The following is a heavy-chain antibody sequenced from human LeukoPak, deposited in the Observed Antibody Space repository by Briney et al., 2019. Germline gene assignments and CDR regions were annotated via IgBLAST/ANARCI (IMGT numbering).Heavy chain of an antibody. CDR2: IIPIFGTA. D-gene: IGHD3-22*01. CDR3: ARQWLVPQYYFDY. CDR1: GGTFSSYA. J-gene: IGHJ4*02. Sequence: ASVKVFCKASGGTFSSYAISWVRQAPGQGLEWMGGIIPIFGTANYAQKFQGRVTITADESTSTAYMELSSLRSEDTAVYYCARQWLVPQYYFDYWGQGTLVTVSS. V-gene: IGHV1-69*13.